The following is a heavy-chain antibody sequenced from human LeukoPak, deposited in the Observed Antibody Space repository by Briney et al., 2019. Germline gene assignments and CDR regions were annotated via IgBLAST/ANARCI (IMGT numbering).Heavy chain of an antibody. J-gene: IGHJ6*03. D-gene: IGHD3-16*02. CDR3: ARDPMKGDLSIYYHYYYMDV. CDR1: GYTFTNYG. V-gene: IGHV1-18*01. Sequence: WASVTVSCKASGYTFTNYGISWVRQAPGQGLEWMGWISAYTGNTKYAQKFQGRVTMTTDTSTSTSYMELRSLRSDDTAVYYCARDPMKGDLSIYYHYYYMDVWGKGTTVTVSS. CDR2: ISAYTGNT.